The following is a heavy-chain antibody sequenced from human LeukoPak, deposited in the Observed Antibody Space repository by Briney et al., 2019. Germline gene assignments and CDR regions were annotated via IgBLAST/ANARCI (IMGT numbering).Heavy chain of an antibody. CDR3: ARADFDYYYGMDV. CDR2: IYPGDSDT. CDR1: GYSFTSYW. D-gene: IGHD3-3*01. J-gene: IGHJ6*02. V-gene: IGHV5-51*01. Sequence: GESLKISCKGSGYSFTSYWIGWVREMPGKGLEWMGIIYPGDSDTRYSPSFQGQVTISADKSISTAYLQWSSLKASDTAMYYCARADFDYYYGMDVWGQGTAVTVSS.